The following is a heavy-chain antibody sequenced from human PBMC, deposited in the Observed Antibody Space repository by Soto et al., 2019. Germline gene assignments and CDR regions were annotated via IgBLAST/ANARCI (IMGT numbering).Heavy chain of an antibody. CDR1: GFPFSSNG. J-gene: IGHJ5*02. CDR3: TSDPHGDYVTWFDP. D-gene: IGHD4-17*01. Sequence: EVQLVQSGEGLVKPGGPRTFSGGVSGFPFSSNGMHWVRGAQGKGLGWVSRINPDGRTTTNAETVKGRFTISRDNAKSTLYLQMNSLRAEDTGIYYCTSDPHGDYVTWFDPWGQGTLVTVSS. V-gene: IGHV3-74*01. CDR2: INPDGRTT.